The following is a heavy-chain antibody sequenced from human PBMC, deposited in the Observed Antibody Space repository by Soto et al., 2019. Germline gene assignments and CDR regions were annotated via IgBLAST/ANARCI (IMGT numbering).Heavy chain of an antibody. CDR2: IIPILGIA. Sequence: QVQLVQSGAEVKKPGSSVKVSCKASGGTFSSYISWVRQAPGQGLEWMGRIIPILGIANYAQKFQGRVTITADKTTSTAYMELSSLRSEDTAVYYCARLLYYDSSGYPLDYGGQGTLVTVSS. CDR3: ARLLYYDSSGYPLDY. J-gene: IGHJ4*02. V-gene: IGHV1-69*02. CDR1: GGTFSSY. D-gene: IGHD3-22*01.